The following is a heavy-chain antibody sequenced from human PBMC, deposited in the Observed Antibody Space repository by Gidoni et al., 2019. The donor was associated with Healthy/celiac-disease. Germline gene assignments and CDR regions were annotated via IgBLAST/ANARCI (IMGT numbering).Heavy chain of an antibody. CDR2: ISWNSGSI. V-gene: IGHV3-9*01. CDR1: GFTFDDYA. D-gene: IGHD5-18*01. Sequence: EVQLVESGGGLVQPGRSLRLSCAASGFTFDDYAMHWVRQAPGKGLEWVSGISWNSGSIGYADSVKGRFTISRDNAKNSLYLQMNSLRAEDTALYYCAKSIVCCRRQLWRQDPLGYWGQGTLVTVSS. J-gene: IGHJ4*02. CDR3: AKSIVCCRRQLWRQDPLGY.